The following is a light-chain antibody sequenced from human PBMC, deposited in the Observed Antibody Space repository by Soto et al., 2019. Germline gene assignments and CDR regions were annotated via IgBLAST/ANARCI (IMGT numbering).Light chain of an antibody. CDR1: QRMSSNY. Sequence: ELVLTQSPGTLSLSPGERATLSCRASQRMSSNYLAWYQQKPGQSPRLLIYGTSSRATGIPDRFSGSGSGTDFTLTISGLEPEDSAGYYCQQYGTLPPRYTFGQGTKLEIK. CDR2: GTS. CDR3: QQYGTLPPRYT. J-gene: IGKJ2*01. V-gene: IGKV3-20*01.